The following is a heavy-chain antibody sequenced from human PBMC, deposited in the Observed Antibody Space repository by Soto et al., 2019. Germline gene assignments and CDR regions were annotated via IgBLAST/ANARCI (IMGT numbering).Heavy chain of an antibody. D-gene: IGHD2-15*01. V-gene: IGHV3-23*01. CDR3: SKGGVGRTINRFDC. Sequence: EVRLLESGGGLVQPGGSLRLSCAASGLTFSSYAMSWVRQAPGKGLEWVSAISGSGGSTYYADSVKGRFTISRGTSKNTLYLQMNSLRAEDTAVYYWSKGGVGRTINRFDCWGQGTLVTVSS. J-gene: IGHJ4*02. CDR2: ISGSGGST. CDR1: GLTFSSYA.